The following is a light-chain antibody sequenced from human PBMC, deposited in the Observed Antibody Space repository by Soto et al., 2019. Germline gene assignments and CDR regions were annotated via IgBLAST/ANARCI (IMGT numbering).Light chain of an antibody. J-gene: IGLJ3*02. CDR2: EVA. V-gene: IGLV2-23*02. CDR3: CSFAGGTTFWL. CDR1: SSDIGGYDV. Sequence: QSALTQPASVSGSPGQTITISCTGTSSDIGGYDVVSWYQQHPGKAPKLLIHEVAKRPSGVSNRFSGSKSGSTASLTVSGLQAEDEADYHCCSFAGGTTFWLFGGGTKLTVL.